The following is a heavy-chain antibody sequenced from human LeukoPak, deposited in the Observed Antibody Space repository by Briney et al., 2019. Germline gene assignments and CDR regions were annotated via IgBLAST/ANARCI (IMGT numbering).Heavy chain of an antibody. J-gene: IGHJ6*02. V-gene: IGHV3-7*03. CDR2: INHNGNVN. D-gene: IGHD3-16*01. CDR1: GFTFSSFW. Sequence: GGSLRLSCAASGFTFSSFWMDWARQAPGKGLEWVASINHNGNVNYYVDSVKGRFTVSRDNAKNSLYLQMSNLRAEDAAVYFCARGGGLDVWGQGATVTVSS. CDR3: ARGGGLDV.